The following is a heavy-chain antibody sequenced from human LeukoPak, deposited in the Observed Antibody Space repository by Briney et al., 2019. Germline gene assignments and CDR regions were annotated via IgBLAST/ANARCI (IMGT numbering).Heavy chain of an antibody. J-gene: IGHJ4*02. CDR3: ARGPPRLGY. Sequence: SETLSLTCTVPGGSISSSSYYWGWIRQPPGKGLEWIGSIYYSGSTYYNPSLKSRVTISVDTSKNQFSLKLSSVTAADTAVYYCARGPPRLGYWGQGTLVTVSS. CDR2: IYYSGST. CDR1: GGSISSSSYY. V-gene: IGHV4-39*01.